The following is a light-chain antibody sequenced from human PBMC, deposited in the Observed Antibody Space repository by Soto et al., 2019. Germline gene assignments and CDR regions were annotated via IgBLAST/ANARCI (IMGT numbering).Light chain of an antibody. CDR3: SSYAVNTRV. CDR2: EVS. V-gene: IGLV2-8*01. CDR1: SSDVGGYNY. Sequence: QSVLTQPPSASGSPGQSVTISCTGTSSDVGGYNYVSWYQQHPGKAPKLMIYEVSKRPSGVPDRFSGSKSGNTASLTVSGLQAEDEADYYCSSYAVNTRVFGTGTKVTVL. J-gene: IGLJ1*01.